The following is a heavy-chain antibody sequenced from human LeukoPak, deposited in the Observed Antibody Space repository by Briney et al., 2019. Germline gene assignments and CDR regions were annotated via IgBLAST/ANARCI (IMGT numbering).Heavy chain of an antibody. Sequence: ASVKVSCKTSGYTFTNYGISWVRQAPGQGLEWMGWISAYNGHTNYAQKLQGRVTMTRDMSTSTVYMELSSLRSEDTAVYYCARAVGDYELDYWGQGTLVTVSS. D-gene: IGHD4-17*01. CDR1: GYTFTNYG. CDR2: ISAYNGHT. CDR3: ARAVGDYELDY. V-gene: IGHV1-18*01. J-gene: IGHJ4*02.